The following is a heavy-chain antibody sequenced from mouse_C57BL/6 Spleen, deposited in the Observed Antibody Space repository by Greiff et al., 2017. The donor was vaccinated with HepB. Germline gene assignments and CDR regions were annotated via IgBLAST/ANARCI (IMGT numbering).Heavy chain of an antibody. CDR2: INPNNGGT. CDR1: GYTFTDYY. V-gene: IGHV1-26*01. Sequence: VQLQQSGPELVKPGASVKISCKASGYTFTDYYMNWVKQSHGKSLEWIGDINPNNGGTSYNQKFKGKATLTVDKSSSTAYMELRSLTSEDSAVYYCARGEKNRYDYDVDYYAMDYWGQGTSVTVSS. J-gene: IGHJ4*01. CDR3: ARGEKNRYDYDVDYYAMDY. D-gene: IGHD2-4*01.